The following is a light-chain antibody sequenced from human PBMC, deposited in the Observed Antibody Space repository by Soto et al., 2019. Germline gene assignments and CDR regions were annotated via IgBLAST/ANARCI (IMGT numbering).Light chain of an antibody. CDR1: RTVGDS. CDR3: QQRQRWPQT. CDR2: EAS. J-gene: IGKJ1*01. Sequence: EIVLTQSPATLSSSPGERATLSCRASRTVGDSLAWYQHKPGQAPKLIIYEASNMPAGIPSRFSGSGSGTDFTLTITSLKPEDFAFYYCQQRQRWPQTFGRGTKVDI. V-gene: IGKV3-11*01.